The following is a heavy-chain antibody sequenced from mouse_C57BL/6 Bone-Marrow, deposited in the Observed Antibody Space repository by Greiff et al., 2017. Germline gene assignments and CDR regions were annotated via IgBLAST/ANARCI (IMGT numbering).Heavy chain of an antibody. Sequence: EVKLMESGGDLVKPGGSLKLSCAASGFTFSSYGMSWVRQTPDKRLEWVATISSGGSYTYYPDSVKGRFTISRDNAKNTLYLQRSSLKSEDTAMYYCARSTNYYGSSYGYFDVWGTGTTVTVSS. J-gene: IGHJ1*03. V-gene: IGHV5-6*01. CDR3: ARSTNYYGSSYGYFDV. D-gene: IGHD1-1*01. CDR2: ISSGGSYT. CDR1: GFTFSSYG.